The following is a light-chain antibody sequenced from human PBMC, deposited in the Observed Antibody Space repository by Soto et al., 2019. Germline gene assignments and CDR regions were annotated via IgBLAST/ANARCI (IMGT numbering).Light chain of an antibody. CDR1: SSDVGHYNY. V-gene: IGLV2-14*03. Sequence: QSVLTQPASVSGSPGQSITISCTGTSSDVGHYNYVSWYQQHPGKVPKVVIYDVSNRPAGVSNRFSGSKSGDTASLTISGLQAEDEASYYCSSYTTHSTVVVGGGTKLTVL. CDR2: DVS. CDR3: SSYTTHSTVV. J-gene: IGLJ2*01.